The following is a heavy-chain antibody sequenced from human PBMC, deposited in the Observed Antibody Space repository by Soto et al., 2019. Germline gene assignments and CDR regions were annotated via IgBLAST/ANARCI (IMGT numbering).Heavy chain of an antibody. V-gene: IGHV3-23*01. J-gene: IGHJ4*02. CDR3: AKGTTSGWPYYFDY. Sequence: GGSLRLSCVASGFTFSNYAMSWVRQAPGEGLEWVSVISAGGGTTYYADSVKGRFTISRDNSRNTLYMRVNSLGAEDTAIYYCAKGTTSGWPYYFDYWGQGILVTVSS. D-gene: IGHD6-19*01. CDR2: ISAGGGTT. CDR1: GFTFSNYA.